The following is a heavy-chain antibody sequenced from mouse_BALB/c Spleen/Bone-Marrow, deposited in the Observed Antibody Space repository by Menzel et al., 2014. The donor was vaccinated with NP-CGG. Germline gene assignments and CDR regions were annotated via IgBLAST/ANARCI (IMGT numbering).Heavy chain of an antibody. CDR1: GFTFSDFY. D-gene: IGHD2-10*02. V-gene: IGHV7-1*02. J-gene: IGHJ3*01. Sequence: EVMLVKSGGGLVQPGGSLRLSCATSGFTFSDFYMEWVRQPPGKRLEWIAASRNKAKDYTTEYSASVKGRFIVSRDTSQSLLYLQMNALRAEDTAIYYCARDVGYGNYFVYWGQGTLVTVSA. CDR3: ARDVGYGNYFVY. CDR2: SRNKAKDYTT.